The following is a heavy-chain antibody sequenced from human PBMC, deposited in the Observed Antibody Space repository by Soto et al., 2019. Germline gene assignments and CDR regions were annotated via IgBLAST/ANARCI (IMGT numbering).Heavy chain of an antibody. Sequence: EVQLLESGGGLVQPGGSLRLSCAASGFTFSNYAMTWDRQAPGKGLEWVSVITGSGGGTYFVDSVKGRFTISRDNSKNTVYLQMNSLRAEDTAVYYCAKRPLTAAGFDYWGQGTLVTVSS. CDR2: ITGSGGGT. CDR1: GFTFSNYA. CDR3: AKRPLTAAGFDY. J-gene: IGHJ4*02. D-gene: IGHD6-13*01. V-gene: IGHV3-23*01.